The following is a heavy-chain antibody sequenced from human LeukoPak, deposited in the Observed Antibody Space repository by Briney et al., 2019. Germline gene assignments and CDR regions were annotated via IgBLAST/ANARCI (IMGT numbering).Heavy chain of an antibody. Sequence: GGSLRLSCAASGFTFSSYAMHWVRQAPGKGLEYVSAISSNGGSTYYANSVKGRFTISRDNSKNTLYLQVGSLRAGDMAVYYCARGFPSPDKRPCWGQGTLVTVSS. V-gene: IGHV3-64*01. CDR1: GFTFSSYA. CDR2: ISSNGGST. J-gene: IGHJ4*02. D-gene: IGHD3-10*01. CDR3: ARGFPSPDKRPC.